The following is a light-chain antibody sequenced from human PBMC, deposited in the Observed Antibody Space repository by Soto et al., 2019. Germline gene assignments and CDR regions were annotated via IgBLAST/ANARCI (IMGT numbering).Light chain of an antibody. CDR1: QSISRT. Sequence: EIVLTQSPDTLSVSPGERATLSCRASQSISRTLAWYQQKSGQPPRLLIYDASTRATGFPARFSGSGSGTEFTLTIRILQSEDVAVYYCQQYNHWPLTFGGGTKVDIK. J-gene: IGKJ4*01. CDR3: QQYNHWPLT. V-gene: IGKV3D-15*01. CDR2: DAS.